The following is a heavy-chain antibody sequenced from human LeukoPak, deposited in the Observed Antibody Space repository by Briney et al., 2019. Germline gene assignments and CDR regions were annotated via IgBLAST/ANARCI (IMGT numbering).Heavy chain of an antibody. CDR2: IYPGDSDT. J-gene: IGHJ4*02. Sequence: GESLKISCKGSGYSFTSYWIGWVRQMPGKGLEWMGIIYPGDSDTRYSPSFQGQVTISADKSISTAYLQWSSLKASDTAMYYCARPIFRCSSTSCWFFDYWGQGTLVTVSS. V-gene: IGHV5-51*01. CDR1: GYSFTSYW. D-gene: IGHD2-2*01. CDR3: ARPIFRCSSTSCWFFDY.